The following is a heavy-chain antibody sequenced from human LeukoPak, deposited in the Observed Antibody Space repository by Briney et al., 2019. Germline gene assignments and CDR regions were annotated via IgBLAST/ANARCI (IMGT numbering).Heavy chain of an antibody. V-gene: IGHV4-59*01. J-gene: IGHJ4*02. D-gene: IGHD1-26*01. CDR3: ARGVGATTN. CDR1: GGSISSYY. CDR2: IYYSGST. Sequence: SETLSLTCTVSGGSISSYYWSWIRQPPGKGLEWIGYIYYSGSTNYNPSLKSRVTISVDTSKNQFSLKLSSATAADTAVYYCARGVGATTNWGQGTLVTVSS.